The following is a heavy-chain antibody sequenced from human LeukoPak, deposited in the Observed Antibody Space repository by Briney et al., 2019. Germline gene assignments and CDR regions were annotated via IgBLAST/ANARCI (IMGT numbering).Heavy chain of an antibody. CDR3: ARSRYGSGSYCPDY. V-gene: IGHV4-59*01. Sequence: SETLSLTCTVSGGSLSSYYWSWIRQPPGKGLEWIGYIYYSGSTNYNPSLKSRVTISVDTSKNQFSLKLSSVTAADTAVYYCARSRYGSGSYCPDYWGQGTLVTVSS. D-gene: IGHD3-10*01. CDR2: IYYSGST. J-gene: IGHJ4*02. CDR1: GGSLSSYY.